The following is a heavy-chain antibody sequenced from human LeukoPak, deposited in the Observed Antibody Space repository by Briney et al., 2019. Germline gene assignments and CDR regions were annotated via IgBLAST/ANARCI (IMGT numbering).Heavy chain of an antibody. CDR2: INYSGGST. V-gene: IGHV3-23*01. Sequence: TGGSLTLSCAASGGSFSNDHLSWIRQTPGKGLEWVSTINYSGGSTYYPDSVKGRLNISRDNSKNTLYLQMNCLRVDDAAVYYCASRPGWRGFECWGQGTLVSVSS. D-gene: IGHD3-10*01. CDR3: ASRPGWRGFEC. CDR1: GGSFSNDH. J-gene: IGHJ4*02.